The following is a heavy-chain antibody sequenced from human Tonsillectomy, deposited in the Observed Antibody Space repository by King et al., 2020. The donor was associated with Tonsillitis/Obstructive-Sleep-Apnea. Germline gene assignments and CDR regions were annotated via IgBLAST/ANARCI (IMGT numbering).Heavy chain of an antibody. V-gene: IGHV4-34*01. D-gene: IGHD2-2*03. J-gene: IGHJ6*03. CDR2: INHSGST. Sequence: VKLQQWGAGLLKPSETLSLTCAVYGDSFSGYYWSWIRQPPGKGLEWIGEINHSGSTNYNPSLKSRVTISVDTSKNQFSLKLSSVTAADTAVYYCAGYCGSTSCYLPYYYMDVWGKGTTVTVSS. CDR1: GDSFSGYY. CDR3: AGYCGSTSCYLPYYYMDV.